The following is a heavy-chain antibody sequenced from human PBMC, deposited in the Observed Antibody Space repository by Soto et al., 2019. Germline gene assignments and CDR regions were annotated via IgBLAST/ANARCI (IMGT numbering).Heavy chain of an antibody. D-gene: IGHD6-6*01. CDR1: GFTVSSDY. CDR2: IYSGGST. V-gene: IGHV3-53*01. J-gene: IGHJ6*02. Sequence: GGSVRLSCAASGFTVSSDYMSWVRQAPGEGLEWVSVIYSGGSTYYADSVKGRFTISRDNSKNTLYLQMNSLRAEDTAVYYCARDAAYSSSSYYYYGMDVWGQGTTVTVTS. CDR3: ARDAAYSSSSYYYYGMDV.